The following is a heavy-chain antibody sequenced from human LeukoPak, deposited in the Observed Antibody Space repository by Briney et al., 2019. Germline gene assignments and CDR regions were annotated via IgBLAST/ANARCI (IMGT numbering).Heavy chain of an antibody. Sequence: ASVKVPCKASGGTFSSYAISWVRQAPGQGLEWMGGIIPIFGTANYAQKFQGRVTITTDESTSTAYMELSSLRSEDTAVYYCARGLREYQLLYIPYYYYYYMDVWGKGTTVTVSS. V-gene: IGHV1-69*05. CDR3: ARGLREYQLLYIPYYYYYYMDV. J-gene: IGHJ6*03. D-gene: IGHD2-2*02. CDR1: GGTFSSYA. CDR2: IIPIFGTA.